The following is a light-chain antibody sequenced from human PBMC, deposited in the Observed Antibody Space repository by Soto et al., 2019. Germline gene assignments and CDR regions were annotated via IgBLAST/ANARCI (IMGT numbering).Light chain of an antibody. CDR1: QSVSSSY. CDR2: GAS. J-gene: IGKJ2*01. Sequence: EIVLTQSPGTLSLSPGERATLSCRASQSVSSSYLAWCQQKPGQAPRLLIYGASSRATGIPDRFSGSGSGTDFTLTISRLEPEDFAVNYCQQYGSSPNTFGQGTKLEIK. V-gene: IGKV3-20*01. CDR3: QQYGSSPNT.